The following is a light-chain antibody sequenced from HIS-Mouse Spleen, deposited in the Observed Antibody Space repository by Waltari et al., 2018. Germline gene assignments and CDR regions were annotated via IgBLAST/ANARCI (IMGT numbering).Light chain of an antibody. CDR2: DDS. V-gene: IGLV3-21*03. Sequence: SYVLTQPPSVSVAPGKTAKITCGGNNIGSKSVHWYQQKPGQAPVLVVYDDSDRRSGIPERFSGSNSGNTATLTISRVEAGDEADYYCQVWDSSSDHRGVFGTGTKVTVL. CDR3: QVWDSSSDHRGV. J-gene: IGLJ1*01. CDR1: NIGSKS.